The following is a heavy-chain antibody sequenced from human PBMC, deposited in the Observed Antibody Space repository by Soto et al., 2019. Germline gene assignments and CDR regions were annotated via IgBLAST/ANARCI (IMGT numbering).Heavy chain of an antibody. CDR2: IFYSGST. Sequence: PSETLSLTCTVSGGSISSYYWSWIRQPPGKGLEWIGYIFYSGSTNYNPSLKGRVTISVDTSKNQFSLKLSSVTAADTAVYFCASRDREVRAFDIWGQGTMVTVSS. CDR1: GGSISSYY. D-gene: IGHD1-26*01. V-gene: IGHV4-59*08. CDR3: ASRDREVRAFDI. J-gene: IGHJ3*02.